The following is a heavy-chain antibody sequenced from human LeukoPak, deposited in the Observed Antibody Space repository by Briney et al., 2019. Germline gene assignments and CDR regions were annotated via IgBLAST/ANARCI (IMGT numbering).Heavy chain of an antibody. CDR3: ARVLYGSGSYND. Sequence: SETLSLTCTFSGGSISSYYWSWIRQPAGKGLEWIGRIYTSGSTNYNPSLKSRVTISVDTSKNQFSLKLSSVTAADTAVYYCARVLYGSGSYNDWGQGTLVTVSS. CDR1: GGSISSYY. V-gene: IGHV4-4*07. CDR2: IYTSGST. D-gene: IGHD3-10*01. J-gene: IGHJ4*02.